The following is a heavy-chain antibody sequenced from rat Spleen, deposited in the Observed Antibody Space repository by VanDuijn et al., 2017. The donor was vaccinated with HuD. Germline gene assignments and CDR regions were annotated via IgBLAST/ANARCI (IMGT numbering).Heavy chain of an antibody. Sequence: EVQLVESGGGLVQPGRSLKLSCAASGFTYSDYVMAWVRQAPTKGLEWVASISTGGGNTYYRDSVKGRFTFSRDNARGTLYLQMDSLRSEDTATYYCARGDTYGNSPFDYWGQGVMVTVSS. CDR2: ISTGGGNT. D-gene: IGHD2-6*01. J-gene: IGHJ2*01. CDR1: GFTYSDYV. CDR3: ARGDTYGNSPFDY. V-gene: IGHV5S23*01.